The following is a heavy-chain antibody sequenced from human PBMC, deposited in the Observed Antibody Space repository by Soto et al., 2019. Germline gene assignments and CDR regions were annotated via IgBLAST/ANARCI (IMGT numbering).Heavy chain of an antibody. Sequence: GGSLRLSCGASGFTFSSYWMSWVRQAPGKGLEWVANIKQDGTEVYYVDSVKGRFTISRDNAKNSLYLQMNSLRAEDTAVYYCARDTTITTVDYYGMDVWGQGTTVTVSS. CDR1: GFTFSSYW. CDR2: IKQDGTEV. D-gene: IGHD4-4*01. V-gene: IGHV3-7*03. CDR3: ARDTTITTVDYYGMDV. J-gene: IGHJ6*02.